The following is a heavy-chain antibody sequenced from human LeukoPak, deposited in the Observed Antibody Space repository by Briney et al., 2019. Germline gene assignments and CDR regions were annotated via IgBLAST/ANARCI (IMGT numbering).Heavy chain of an antibody. D-gene: IGHD1-26*01. Sequence: PSETPSLTCNVSGGSISSYYWSWIRQPAGRGLEWIGRMYASGSNNYSPSLKSRVTMSVDTSKNQFSLNLSSVTAADTAVYYCARDGSGSRAFDIWGQGTMVTVSS. V-gene: IGHV4-4*07. J-gene: IGHJ3*02. CDR2: MYASGSN. CDR3: ARDGSGSRAFDI. CDR1: GGSISSYY.